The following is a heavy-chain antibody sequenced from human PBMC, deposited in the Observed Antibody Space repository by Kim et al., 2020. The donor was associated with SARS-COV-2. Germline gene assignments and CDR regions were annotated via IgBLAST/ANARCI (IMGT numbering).Heavy chain of an antibody. CDR3: ARGIGGGFDL. Sequence: ASVKVSCKASGYTFTRNAIHWVRQAPGQRPECMGWIFISNGNTKYSQKFQGRVTFTRGTSANTAYMELSSLTPEDTALYYCARGIGGGFDLWGQGTMVIVSS. J-gene: IGHJ3*01. D-gene: IGHD2-21*01. V-gene: IGHV1-3*04. CDR2: IFISNGNT. CDR1: GYTFTRNA.